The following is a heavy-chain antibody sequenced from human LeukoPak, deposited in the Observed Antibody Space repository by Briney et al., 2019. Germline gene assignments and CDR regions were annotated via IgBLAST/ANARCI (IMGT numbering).Heavy chain of an antibody. CDR2: ISSSSSYI. CDR3: ARDQEGEDFGVVIGVYYYYYGMDV. V-gene: IGHV3-21*01. D-gene: IGHD3-3*01. Sequence: PGGSLRLSCAASGFTFSSYSMNWVRQAPGKGLEWVSSISSSSSYIYYADSVKGRFTISRDNAKNSLYLQMNSLRAEDTAVYYCARDQEGEDFGVVIGVYYYYYGMDVWGQGTTVTVSS. J-gene: IGHJ6*02. CDR1: GFTFSSYS.